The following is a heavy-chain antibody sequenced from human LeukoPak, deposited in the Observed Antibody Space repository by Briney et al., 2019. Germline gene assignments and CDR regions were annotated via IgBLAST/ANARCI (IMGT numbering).Heavy chain of an antibody. D-gene: IGHD3-22*01. J-gene: IGHJ3*02. CDR1: GFTFSSYA. CDR2: ISGGGGST. Sequence: PGGSLRLSCAASGFTFSSYAMSWVRQAPGKGLEWVSAISGGGGSTYYADSVKGRFTISRDNSKNTLYLQMNSLRAEDTAVYYCAKCYYDSSGYYFGDFDIWGQGTMVTVSS. V-gene: IGHV3-23*01. CDR3: AKCYYDSSGYYFGDFDI.